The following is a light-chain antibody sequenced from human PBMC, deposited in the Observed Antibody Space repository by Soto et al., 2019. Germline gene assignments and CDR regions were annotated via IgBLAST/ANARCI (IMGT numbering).Light chain of an antibody. Sequence: EVVMTQSPATLSVSPGERATLSCRASQNVNANLAWYQQKPGQAPRLLIHGASTRATGIPARFSGSGFGTEFXLXTXSXQSEDFAVYYCQQYNTWLWTFGQGTKVEGK. V-gene: IGKV3-15*01. CDR1: QNVNAN. CDR3: QQYNTWLWT. CDR2: GAS. J-gene: IGKJ1*01.